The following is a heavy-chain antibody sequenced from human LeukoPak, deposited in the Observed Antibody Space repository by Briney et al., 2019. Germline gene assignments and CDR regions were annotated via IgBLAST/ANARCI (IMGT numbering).Heavy chain of an antibody. CDR1: GYTFTGYY. Sequence: ASVKVSCKASGYTFTGYYMHWVRQAPGQGLEWMGWINPNSGGTNYAQKFQGRDTMTRDTSISTAYMELSRLRSDDTAVYYCAGTRYSSGWYYFDYWGQGTLVTVSS. CDR2: INPNSGGT. J-gene: IGHJ4*02. CDR3: AGTRYSSGWYYFDY. D-gene: IGHD6-19*01. V-gene: IGHV1-2*02.